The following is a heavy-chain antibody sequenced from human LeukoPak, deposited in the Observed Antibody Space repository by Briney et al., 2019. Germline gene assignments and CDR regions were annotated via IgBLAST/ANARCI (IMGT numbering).Heavy chain of an antibody. D-gene: IGHD4-17*01. Sequence: GGSLRLSCAASGFTFSTFAMTWVRRAPGKGLEWVSTISSGDNTYYPDSVKGRFIISRDSSKNTLYLQMNRLRAEDTAVYYCAQDPRRDYESDYWGQGTLVTVSS. V-gene: IGHV3-23*01. CDR3: AQDPRRDYESDY. CDR2: ISSGDNT. J-gene: IGHJ4*02. CDR1: GFTFSTFA.